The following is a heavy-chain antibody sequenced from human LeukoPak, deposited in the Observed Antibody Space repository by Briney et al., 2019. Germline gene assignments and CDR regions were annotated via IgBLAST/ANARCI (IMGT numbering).Heavy chain of an antibody. V-gene: IGHV1-18*01. CDR3: ARVSGPFSYGNWFDA. CDR1: GYTFSTYS. J-gene: IGHJ5*02. Sequence: ASVKVSCKASGYTFSTYSFSWVRLAPGQGLQWVGWISPYNGNTNYAQNLQGRVTLTTDTSTSTAYMELTNLTSDDTAVYYCARVSGPFSYGNWFDAWGQGTLVTVSS. D-gene: IGHD5-18*01. CDR2: ISPYNGNT.